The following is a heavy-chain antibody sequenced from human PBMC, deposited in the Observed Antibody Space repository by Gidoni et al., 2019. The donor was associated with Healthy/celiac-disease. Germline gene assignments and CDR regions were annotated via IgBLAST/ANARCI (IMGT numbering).Heavy chain of an antibody. D-gene: IGHD2-21*02. CDR3: ARHHAYCGGDCYPHFDY. V-gene: IGHV4-39*01. CDR2: IYYSGST. Sequence: QLQLQESGPGLVKPSETLSLTCTVSGGSISSSSYYWGWIRQPPGKGLEWIGSIYYSGSTYYNPSLKSRVTISVDTSKNQFSLKLSSVTAAYTAVYYCARHHAYCGGDCYPHFDYWGQGTLVTVSS. J-gene: IGHJ4*02. CDR1: GGSISSSSYY.